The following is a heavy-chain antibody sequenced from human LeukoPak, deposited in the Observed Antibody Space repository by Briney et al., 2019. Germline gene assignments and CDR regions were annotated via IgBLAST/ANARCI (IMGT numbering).Heavy chain of an antibody. CDR3: ASPPSYSSLDAFDI. Sequence: ASVKVSCKASGYTFTGYYMHWVRQPPGQGLEWMGWINPNSGGTNYAQKFQGRVTMTRDTSISTAYMELSRLRSDDTAVYYCASPPSYSSLDAFDIWGQGTMVTVSS. V-gene: IGHV1-2*02. CDR1: GYTFTGYY. CDR2: INPNSGGT. D-gene: IGHD6-13*01. J-gene: IGHJ3*02.